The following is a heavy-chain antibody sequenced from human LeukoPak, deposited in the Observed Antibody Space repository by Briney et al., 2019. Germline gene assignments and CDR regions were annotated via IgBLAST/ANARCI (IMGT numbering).Heavy chain of an antibody. Sequence: ASVTVSFTFSVGGPFSTHGISWVRQAPGQGLEWMRRNIPIFGTINYEQKFKDRVTITADKSTSTVHMDISSLRSEDTAVYYCTRGFGVEYYYYMDVWDEGTTVIVSS. CDR2: NIPIFGTI. V-gene: IGHV1-69*06. CDR3: TRGFGVEYYYYMDV. CDR1: VGGPFSTHG. D-gene: IGHD3-3*01. J-gene: IGHJ6*03.